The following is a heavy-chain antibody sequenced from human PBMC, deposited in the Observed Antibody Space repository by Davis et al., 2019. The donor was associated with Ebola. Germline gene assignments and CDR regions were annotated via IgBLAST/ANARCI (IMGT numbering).Heavy chain of an antibody. J-gene: IGHJ6*01. V-gene: IGHV3-48*01. CDR3: ARGSLHQGPIGLPPGTLLQEHL. D-gene: IGHD6-13*01. CDR1: GFTFSSYS. Sequence: PGGSLRLSCAASGFTFSSYSMNWVRQAPGKGLEWVSYISSSSSTIYYADSVKGRFTISRDNAKNSLYLQMNSLRAEDTAVYYCARGSLHQGPIGLPPGTLLQEHLWG. CDR2: ISSSSSTI.